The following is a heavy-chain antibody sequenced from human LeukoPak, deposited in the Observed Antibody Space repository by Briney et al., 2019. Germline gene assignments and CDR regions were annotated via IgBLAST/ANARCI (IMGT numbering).Heavy chain of an antibody. CDR1: GFTFSSYS. CDR3: ARTRGAFDI. J-gene: IGHJ3*02. Sequence: GGSLRLSCAASGFTFSSYSMNWVRQAPGKGLEWVSYISSSSSTIYYADSVEGRFTISRDNAKNSLYLQMNSLRAEDTAVYYCARTRGAFDIWGQGTMVTVSS. V-gene: IGHV3-48*01. D-gene: IGHD3-10*01. CDR2: ISSSSSTI.